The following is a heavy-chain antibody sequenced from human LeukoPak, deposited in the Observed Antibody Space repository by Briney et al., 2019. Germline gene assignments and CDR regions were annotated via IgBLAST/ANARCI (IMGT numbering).Heavy chain of an antibody. J-gene: IGHJ4*02. D-gene: IGHD5-18*01. Sequence: TGGSLRLSCAASGFIFSSFGMHWVRQAPGKGLEWVAVISYDGSNKYYADSVKGRFTISRDNSKNTLYLQMNSLRAEDTAVYYCARDEDGYSGFYYFDYWGQGTLVTVSS. V-gene: IGHV3-30*19. CDR2: ISYDGSNK. CDR1: GFIFSSFG. CDR3: ARDEDGYSGFYYFDY.